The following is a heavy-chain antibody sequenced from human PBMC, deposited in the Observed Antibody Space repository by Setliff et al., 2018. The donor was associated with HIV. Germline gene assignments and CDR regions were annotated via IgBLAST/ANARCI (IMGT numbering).Heavy chain of an antibody. CDR3: ARYPADTASSDV. J-gene: IGHJ6*04. CDR2: INHSGST. Sequence: SETLSLTCAVYGGSFSGYYWSWIRQPPGKGLEWIGEINHSGSTNYNPSLKSQVTISLDRSKNQFSLKLRSVTAADTAVYYCARYPADTASSDVWGKGTTVTVSS. CDR1: GGSFSGYY. D-gene: IGHD5-18*01. V-gene: IGHV4-34*09.